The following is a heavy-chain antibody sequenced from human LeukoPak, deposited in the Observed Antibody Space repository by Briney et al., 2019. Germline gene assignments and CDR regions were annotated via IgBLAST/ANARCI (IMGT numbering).Heavy chain of an antibody. V-gene: IGHV3-23*01. CDR3: AKAGYHDFWSGYPAFDI. Sequence: GGSLRLSCAASGLSFSSDGMSWVRQAPGNGLEWVSSISSSGGSTYYADSVKGRFTISRDNSKNTLYLQMNSLRAEDTAVYYCAKAGYHDFWSGYPAFDIWGQGTMVTVSS. CDR2: ISSSGGST. D-gene: IGHD3-3*01. J-gene: IGHJ3*02. CDR1: GLSFSSDG.